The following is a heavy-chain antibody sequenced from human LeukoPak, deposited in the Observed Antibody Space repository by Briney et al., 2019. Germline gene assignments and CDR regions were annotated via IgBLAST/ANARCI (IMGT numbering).Heavy chain of an antibody. CDR3: AKDSRGYYDYVWGSYLRG. V-gene: IGHV3-23*01. Sequence: GGSLRLSCAASGFTFSSYAMSWVRQAPGKGLEWVSAISGSGGSTYYADSVKGRFTISKDNSKNTLYLQMNSLRAEDTAVYYWAKDSRGYYDYVWGSYLRGWGQGTLVTVSS. CDR1: GFTFSSYA. D-gene: IGHD3-16*02. CDR2: ISGSGGST. J-gene: IGHJ4*02.